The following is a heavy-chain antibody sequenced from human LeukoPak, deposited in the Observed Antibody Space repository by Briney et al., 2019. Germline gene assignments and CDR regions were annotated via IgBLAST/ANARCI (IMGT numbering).Heavy chain of an antibody. CDR2: IKQDGREK. CDR1: GFTFSSYR. CDR3: ARAHYDTSGCLDY. D-gene: IGHD3-22*01. Sequence: GGSLRLSCVTSGFTFSSYRMSWVRQAPGKGLEWVAHIKQDGREKYHVDSVKGRFTISRDNAKNSLYLQMNSLRAEDTAVYYCARAHYDTSGCLDYWGQGTLVTVSS. J-gene: IGHJ4*02. V-gene: IGHV3-7*01.